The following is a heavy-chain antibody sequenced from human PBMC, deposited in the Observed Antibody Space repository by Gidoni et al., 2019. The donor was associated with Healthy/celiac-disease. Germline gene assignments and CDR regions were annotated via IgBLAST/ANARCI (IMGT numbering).Heavy chain of an antibody. CDR1: GFPFSSYA. CDR2: ISGSGGST. CDR3: AKAGYYDFWSGSPFDP. D-gene: IGHD3-3*01. V-gene: IGHV3-23*01. J-gene: IGHJ5*02. Sequence: EVQLLESGGGLVQPGGSLRLSCAACGFPFSSYAMSWVRQAPRKGLEWFSAISGSGGSTYYADSVKGRFTISRDNAKNTLYLQMNSLSAEDTAVYYCAKAGYYDFWSGSPFDPWGQGTLVTVSS.